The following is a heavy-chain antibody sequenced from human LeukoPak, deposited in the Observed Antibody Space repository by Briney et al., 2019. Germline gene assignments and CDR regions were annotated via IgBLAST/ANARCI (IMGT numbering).Heavy chain of an antibody. CDR2: IYYSGST. D-gene: IGHD3-22*01. CDR1: GGSISSYY. Sequence: SETLSLTCTVSGGSISSYYWSWIRQPPGKGLEWIGYIYYSGSTNYNPSLKSRVTISVDTSKNQFSLKLSSVTAADTAVYYCATYDSNTYTFDYWGQGTLVTVSS. J-gene: IGHJ4*02. V-gene: IGHV4-59*01. CDR3: ATYDSNTYTFDY.